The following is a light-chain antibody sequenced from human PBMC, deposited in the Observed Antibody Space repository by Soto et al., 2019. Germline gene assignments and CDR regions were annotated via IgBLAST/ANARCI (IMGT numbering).Light chain of an antibody. Sequence: DIQMTQSPSTLSASVGDRVTITCRASQSISTWLAWYQQEPGKAPKLLIHKASSLQRGVPSRFSGSGSGTDFTLTISSLHPDDFATYYCQQYNSYSPTFGQGTRVEI. V-gene: IGKV1-5*03. CDR2: KAS. J-gene: IGKJ1*01. CDR1: QSISTW. CDR3: QQYNSYSPT.